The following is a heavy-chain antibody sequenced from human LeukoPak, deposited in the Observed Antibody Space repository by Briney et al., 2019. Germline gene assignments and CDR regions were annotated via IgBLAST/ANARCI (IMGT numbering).Heavy chain of an antibody. J-gene: IGHJ4*02. CDR1: GYTFTGYY. Sequence: ASVNVSCKASGYTFTGYYMHWVRQAPGQGLEWMGWINPNSGGTNYAQKFQGRVTMTRDTSISTAYMELSRPRSDDTAVYYCARVWRITMVRGVIIGEYYFDYWGRGTLVSVSS. CDR3: ARVWRITMVRGVIIGEYYFDY. V-gene: IGHV1-2*02. CDR2: INPNSGGT. D-gene: IGHD3-10*01.